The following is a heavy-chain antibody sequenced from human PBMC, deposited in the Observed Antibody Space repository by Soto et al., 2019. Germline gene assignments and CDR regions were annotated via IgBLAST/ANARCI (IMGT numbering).Heavy chain of an antibody. V-gene: IGHV1-18*01. CDR1: GYTFTSHA. CDR3: ARGETRTYYYGMDV. J-gene: IGHJ6*02. D-gene: IGHD1-26*01. CDR2: ISAYNGNT. Sequence: ASVKVSCKASGYTFTSHAISWVRQAPGQGLEWMGWISAYNGNTNYAQNLRGRVTMTTDASTRTAYMELRSLRYDDTAVYYCARGETRTYYYGMDVWGQGTTVTVSS.